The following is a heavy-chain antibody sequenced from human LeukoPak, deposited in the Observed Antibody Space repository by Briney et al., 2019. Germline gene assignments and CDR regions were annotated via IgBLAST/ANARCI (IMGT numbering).Heavy chain of an antibody. D-gene: IGHD3-3*01. CDR1: GYTFTGYY. J-gene: IGHJ4*02. Sequence: ASVTVSCKASGYTFTGYYMHWVRQAPGQGLEWMGWISAYNGNTNYAQKLQGRVTMTTDTSTSTAYMELRSLRSDDTAVYYCAFGDFWSGYGYWGQGTLVTVSS. CDR3: AFGDFWSGYGY. CDR2: ISAYNGNT. V-gene: IGHV1-18*04.